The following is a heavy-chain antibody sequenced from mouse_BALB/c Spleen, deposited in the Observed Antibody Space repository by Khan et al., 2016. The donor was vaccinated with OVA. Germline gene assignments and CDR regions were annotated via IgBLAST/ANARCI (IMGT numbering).Heavy chain of an antibody. CDR2: IWSDGST. CDR3: ARQPYYHYNIMDY. D-gene: IGHD2-10*01. J-gene: IGHJ4*01. Sequence: VQLVELGPGLVAPSQSLSITCTISGFSLTNYGIHWVRQPPGKGLEWLVVIWSDGSTTYNSALKSRLTISKDNSKSQVFLKMNSLQTDDTAVYFCARQPYYHYNIMDYWGQGTSVTVSS. V-gene: IGHV2-6-1*01. CDR1: GFSLTNYG.